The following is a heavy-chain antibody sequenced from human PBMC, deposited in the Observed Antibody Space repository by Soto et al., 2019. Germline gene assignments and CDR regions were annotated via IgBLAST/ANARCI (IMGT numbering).Heavy chain of an antibody. CDR3: ARDLNYWSLLIDH. CDR1: GCSLSRYG. Sequence: PGGSLRPSCTASGCSLSRYGLHWVRQAPGKGLEWVAGLWSDGIKTSYTDSVKGRFTISRDTSKNMLYLQMNSLGAEDTAVYYCARDLNYWSLLIDHWGQGTLVTVSS. J-gene: IGHJ4*02. CDR2: LWSDGIKT. V-gene: IGHV3-33*01. D-gene: IGHD2-8*02.